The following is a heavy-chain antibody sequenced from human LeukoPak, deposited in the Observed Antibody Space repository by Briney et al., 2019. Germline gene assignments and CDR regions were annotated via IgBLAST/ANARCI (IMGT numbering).Heavy chain of an antibody. CDR3: ASYHYYYMDV. V-gene: IGHV3-23*01. CDR2: ISGSGGDT. CDR1: GFTFRNYA. J-gene: IGHJ6*02. Sequence: GESLRLSCAASGFTFRNYAMSWVRQAPGKGLEWVSAISGSGGDTNYADSVKGRFTISRDNAKNTLYLQMNSPRAEDTAVYYCASYHYYYMDVWGQGTTVTVSS.